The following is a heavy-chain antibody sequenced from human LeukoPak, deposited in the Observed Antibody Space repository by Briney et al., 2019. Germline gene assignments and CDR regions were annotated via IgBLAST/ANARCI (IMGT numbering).Heavy chain of an antibody. CDR2: TYYRSKWYN. D-gene: IGHD6-19*01. Sequence: SQTLSLTSAMSRDRVSSNSASWSCIRQSPSRGIEWLGRTYYRSKWYNDYAASVKSRITINSDTSKSQLSLQLNSVTAEDTAMYYCVRGGSGRGYGMDVWGQGTTVTVSS. J-gene: IGHJ6*02. CDR3: VRGGSGRGYGMDV. V-gene: IGHV6-1*01. CDR1: RDRVSSNSAS.